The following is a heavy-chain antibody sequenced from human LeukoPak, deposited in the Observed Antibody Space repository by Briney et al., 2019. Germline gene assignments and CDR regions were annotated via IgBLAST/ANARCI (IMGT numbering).Heavy chain of an antibody. V-gene: IGHV3-30*03. Sequence: PGGSLRLSCAASGFTFSTYGMHWVRQAPGKGLEWVAVISYDGSNKYYADSVKGRFSISRDNSKNTLYLQMNRLRAEDTAVYYCARLSGITLGFDPWGQGTLVTVSS. J-gene: IGHJ5*02. CDR3: ARLSGITLGFDP. CDR1: GFTFSTYG. D-gene: IGHD3-10*01. CDR2: ISYDGSNK.